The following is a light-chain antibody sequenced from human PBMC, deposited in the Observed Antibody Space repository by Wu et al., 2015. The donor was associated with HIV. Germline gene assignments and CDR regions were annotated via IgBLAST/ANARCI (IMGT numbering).Light chain of an antibody. J-gene: IGKJ5*01. CDR3: LQSGNWPLT. Sequence: EIVLTQSPATLSLSPGERATLSCRASQSVNTFLAWYQQKPGQAPRLLIYDASNRATGIPARFSGSGSGTDFTLTISSLEPEDFVFYYCLQSGNWPLTFGQGTRLEIK. V-gene: IGKV3-11*01. CDR1: QSVNTF. CDR2: DAS.